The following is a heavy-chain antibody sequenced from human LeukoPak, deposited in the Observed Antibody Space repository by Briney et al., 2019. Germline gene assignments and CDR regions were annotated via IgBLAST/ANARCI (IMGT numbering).Heavy chain of an antibody. CDR2: ISGSGGST. CDR1: GFTFSSYA. CDR3: AKSGIRARAQLDYYYFGMDV. Sequence: PGGSLRLSCAASGFTFSSYAMSWVRQAPGKGLEWVSAISGSGGSTYYADSVKGRFTISRDNSKNTLYLQMNGLRAEDTALYYCAKSGIRARAQLDYYYFGMDVWGQGTTVTVSS. D-gene: IGHD6-13*01. J-gene: IGHJ6*02. V-gene: IGHV3-23*01.